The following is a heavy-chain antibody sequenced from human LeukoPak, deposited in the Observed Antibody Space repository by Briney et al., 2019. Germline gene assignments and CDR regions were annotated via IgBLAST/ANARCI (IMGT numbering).Heavy chain of an antibody. CDR3: ARHLTATVTLPIFDY. V-gene: IGHV4-59*08. CDR2: IYYSGST. J-gene: IGHJ4*02. Sequence: SETLSLTCTVSGGSISSYYWSWIRQPPGKGLEWIGYIYYSGSTNYNPSLKSRVTISVDTSKNQFSLKLSSVTAADTAVYYCARHLTATVTLPIFDYWGQGTLVTVSS. CDR1: GGSISSYY. D-gene: IGHD4-17*01.